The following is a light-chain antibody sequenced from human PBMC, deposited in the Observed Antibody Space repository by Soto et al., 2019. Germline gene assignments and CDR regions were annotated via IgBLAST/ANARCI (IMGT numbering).Light chain of an antibody. CDR1: QNIYSN. Sequence: EIVMTQSPATLSVSPGERVTLSCRASQNIYSNIAWYQQRPGQAPRLLIYRASIRATGVPARFSGSGSATDFTLTISGLQSEDFAVYYCQQYITWTFGQGTKVDIK. CDR3: QQYITWT. CDR2: RAS. V-gene: IGKV3-15*01. J-gene: IGKJ1*01.